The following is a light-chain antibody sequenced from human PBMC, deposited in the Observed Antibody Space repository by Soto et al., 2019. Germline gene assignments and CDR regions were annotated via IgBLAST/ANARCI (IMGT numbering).Light chain of an antibody. CDR3: SSYAGFNNFAV. V-gene: IGLV2-8*01. J-gene: IGLJ2*01. CDR2: EDS. Sequence: QSALTQPPSPSGSPGQSVTISCTGTSSDGGNYKYVSWYQQHPGQAPKLMIYEDSKRPSGVPDRFSGSKSGNTAPLTVSGLQAEDEADYYCSSYAGFNNFAVFGGGTKLIVL. CDR1: SSDGGNYKY.